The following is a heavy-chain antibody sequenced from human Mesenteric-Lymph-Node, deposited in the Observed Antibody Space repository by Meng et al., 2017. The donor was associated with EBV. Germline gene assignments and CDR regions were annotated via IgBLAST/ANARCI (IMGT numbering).Heavy chain of an antibody. CDR1: GFTFSNYW. Sequence: EVQPVESGGQFVQPGGSLRLSCAASGFTFSNYWMHWVRQAPGKGLVWVSRINTDGTSTYYADSVKGRFTISRDNAKNTLYLQMNSLRAEDTAMYYCARERRVGWGQGTLVTVSS. CDR2: INTDGTST. J-gene: IGHJ4*02. V-gene: IGHV3-74*01. CDR3: ARERRVG.